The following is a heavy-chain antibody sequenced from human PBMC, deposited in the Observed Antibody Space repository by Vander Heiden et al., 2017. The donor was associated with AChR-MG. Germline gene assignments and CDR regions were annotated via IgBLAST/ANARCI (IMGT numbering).Heavy chain of an antibody. CDR1: GFTFSSSA. CDR2: ISGSGGST. J-gene: IGHJ3*02. Sequence: EVQLLESGGGLVQPGGSLRLSCAASGFTFSSSAMRWVRQAPGKGLEWVSAISGSGGSTYYADSVKGRFTISRDNSKNTLYLQMNSLRAEDTAVYYCAKDLYDYIWGSYRPPGAFDIWGQGTMVTVSS. D-gene: IGHD3-16*02. CDR3: AKDLYDYIWGSYRPPGAFDI. V-gene: IGHV3-23*01.